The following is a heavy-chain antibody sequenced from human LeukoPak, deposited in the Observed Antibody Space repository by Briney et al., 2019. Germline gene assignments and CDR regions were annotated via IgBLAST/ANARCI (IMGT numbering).Heavy chain of an antibody. D-gene: IGHD2-2*02. CDR2: IKQDGSEK. CDR3: ARLVVVPAAIAKDKGYYFDY. Sequence: GGSLRLSCVVSGFTFSSYPFHWVRQAPGKGLEWVANIKQDGSEKYYVDSVKGRFTISRDNAKNSLYLQMNSLRAEDTAVYYCARLVVVPAAIAKDKGYYFDYWGQGTLVTVSS. CDR1: GFTFSSYP. J-gene: IGHJ4*02. V-gene: IGHV3-7*01.